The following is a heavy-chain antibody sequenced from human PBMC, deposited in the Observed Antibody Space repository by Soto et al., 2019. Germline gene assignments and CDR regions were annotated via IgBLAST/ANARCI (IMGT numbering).Heavy chain of an antibody. Sequence: SVKVSCKASGGTFSSYTISWVRQAPGQGLEWMGRIIPILGIANYAQKFQGRVTITADKSTSTAYMELSSLRSEDTAVYYCARNTPITMVRGVITAHDAFDIWGQGTMVTVSS. CDR3: ARNTPITMVRGVITAHDAFDI. D-gene: IGHD3-10*01. J-gene: IGHJ3*02. CDR2: IIPILGIA. CDR1: GGTFSSYT. V-gene: IGHV1-69*02.